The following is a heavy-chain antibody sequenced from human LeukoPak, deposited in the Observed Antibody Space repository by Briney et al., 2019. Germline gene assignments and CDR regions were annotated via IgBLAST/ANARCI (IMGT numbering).Heavy chain of an antibody. CDR1: GYTFTSYA. CDR2: INAGNGNT. CDR3: ARTRGGITMVRGVSGFDY. D-gene: IGHD3-10*01. V-gene: IGHV1-3*01. Sequence: GASVKVSCKASGYTFTSYAMHWARQAPGQRLEWMGWINAGNGNTKYSQKFQGRVTITRDTSASTAYMELSSLRSEDTAVYYCARTRGGITMVRGVSGFDYWGQGTLVTVSS. J-gene: IGHJ4*02.